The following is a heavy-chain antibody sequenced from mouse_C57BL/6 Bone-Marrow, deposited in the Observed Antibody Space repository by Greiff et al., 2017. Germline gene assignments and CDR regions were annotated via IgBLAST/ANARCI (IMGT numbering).Heavy chain of an antibody. CDR2: IHPNSGST. J-gene: IGHJ3*01. D-gene: IGHD2-1*01. V-gene: IGHV1-64*01. CDR1: GYTFTSYW. CDR3: ARRRIYFLCAY. Sequence: QVQLQQPGAELVKPGASVKLSCKASGYTFTSYWMHWVKQRPGQGLEWIGMIHPNSGSTNYNEKFKSKATLTVDKSSSTAYMQLSSLTSEDSAVYYCARRRIYFLCAYWGQGTLVTGSA.